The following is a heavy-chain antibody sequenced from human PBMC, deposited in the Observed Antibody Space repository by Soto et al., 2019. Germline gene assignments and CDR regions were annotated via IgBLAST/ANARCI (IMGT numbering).Heavy chain of an antibody. CDR1: GFTFSSYA. Sequence: EVQLLESGGGLVQPGGSLRLSCAASGFTFSSYAMSWVRQAPGKGLEWVSAISGSGGSTYYADSVKGRFTISRDNSKNTLYLQMNSLRAEDTAVYYCAKASLTTVPYLPAYFDYWGQGTLVTVSS. CDR3: AKASLTTVPYLPAYFDY. D-gene: IGHD4-17*01. J-gene: IGHJ4*02. V-gene: IGHV3-23*01. CDR2: ISGSGGST.